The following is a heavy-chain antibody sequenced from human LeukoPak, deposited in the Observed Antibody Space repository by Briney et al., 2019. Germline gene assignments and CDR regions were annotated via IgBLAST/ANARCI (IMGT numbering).Heavy chain of an antibody. J-gene: IGHJ6*02. CDR1: GGSISSSSYY. Sequence: SETLSLTCTVSGGSISSSSYYWGWIRQPPGKGLEWIGSIYYSGSTYYNPSLKSRVTISLDTSKNQFSLKLSSVTAADTAVYYCARAYGPIWFGELLLPVYGMDVWGQGTTVTVSS. V-gene: IGHV4-39*07. CDR3: ARAYGPIWFGELLLPVYGMDV. CDR2: IYYSGST. D-gene: IGHD3-10*01.